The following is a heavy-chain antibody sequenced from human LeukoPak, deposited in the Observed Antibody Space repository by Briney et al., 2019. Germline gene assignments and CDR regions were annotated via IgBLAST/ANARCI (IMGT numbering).Heavy chain of an antibody. CDR3: ARDLRSSGYYAFDH. CDR1: GFTFSSYG. Sequence: GGSLRLSCAASGFTFSSYGMSWVRQAPGKGLEWVSAISGSGGSTYYADSLKGRFTISRDNAKNSLYLQMNSLRAEDTAVYYCARDLRSSGYYAFDHWGQGTLVTVSS. CDR2: ISGSGGST. J-gene: IGHJ4*02. V-gene: IGHV3-23*01. D-gene: IGHD3-22*01.